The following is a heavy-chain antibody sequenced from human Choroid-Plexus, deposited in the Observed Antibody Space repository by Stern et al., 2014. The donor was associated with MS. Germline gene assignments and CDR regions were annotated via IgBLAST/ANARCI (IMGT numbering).Heavy chain of an antibody. CDR2: VSHDGSYK. CDR3: AKDRQYLTYFFDH. Sequence: VQLVEPGGGVVQPGRPLRLSCVASGFTFGSCAMHWVRQAPGKGLEWVGGVSHDGSYKYYADSVKGRFTISRDNSQNTLYMQMSSLRPEDTAVYYCAKDRQYLTYFFDHWGQGYLVTVSS. D-gene: IGHD2/OR15-2a*01. V-gene: IGHV3-30*18. J-gene: IGHJ5*02. CDR1: GFTFGSCA.